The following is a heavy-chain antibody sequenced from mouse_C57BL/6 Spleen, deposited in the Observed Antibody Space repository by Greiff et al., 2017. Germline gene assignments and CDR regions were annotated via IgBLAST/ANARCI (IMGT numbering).Heavy chain of an antibody. CDR1: GYAFSSSW. Sequence: QVQLQQSGPELVKPGASVKISCKASGYAFSSSWMYWVKQRPGKGLEWIGRIYPGDGDTNYNGKFKGKATLTADKSSSTAYMQLSSLTSEDSAVYFCASPLYYYGSSYGFAYWGQGTLVTVSA. V-gene: IGHV1-82*01. D-gene: IGHD1-1*01. CDR2: IYPGDGDT. J-gene: IGHJ3*01. CDR3: ASPLYYYGSSYGFAY.